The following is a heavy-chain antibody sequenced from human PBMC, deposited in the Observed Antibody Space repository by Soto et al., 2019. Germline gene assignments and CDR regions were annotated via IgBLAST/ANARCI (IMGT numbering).Heavy chain of an antibody. D-gene: IGHD2-21*02. Sequence: SGPTLVNPPQTLTLTCSFSGFSLSSSGVGVGWIRQPPGKALEWLALIYWDDDMRYSPSLKRRLTITKDTSKNQVVLTLTDMDPVDTATYYCARGTGGGNSCYFDYWGQGTLVTVSS. CDR2: IYWDDDM. V-gene: IGHV2-5*02. CDR1: GFSLSSSGVG. CDR3: ARGTGGGNSCYFDY. J-gene: IGHJ4*02.